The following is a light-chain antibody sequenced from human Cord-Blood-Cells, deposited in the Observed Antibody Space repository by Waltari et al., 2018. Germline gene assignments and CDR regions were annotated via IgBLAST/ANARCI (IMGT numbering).Light chain of an antibody. V-gene: IGKV4-1*01. CDR3: QQYYSTPYT. Sequence: DIVMTQSPDSLAVSLGERAPINCKSSQSVLYSSNNKNYLAWYQQKPGQPPKLLIYWASTRESGVPDRFSGSGSGTDFTLTISSLQAEDVAGYYCQQYYSTPYTFGQGTKLEIK. CDR2: WAS. J-gene: IGKJ2*01. CDR1: QSVLYSSNNKNY.